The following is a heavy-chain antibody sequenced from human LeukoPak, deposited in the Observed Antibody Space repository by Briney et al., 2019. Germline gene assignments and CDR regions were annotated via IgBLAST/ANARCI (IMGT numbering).Heavy chain of an antibody. CDR1: GFSFGSYA. V-gene: IGHV3-23*01. CDR2: ISVGGGST. J-gene: IGHJ3*02. CDR3: VRAPSGLIPGSYDM. Sequence: PGGSLRLSCVASGFSFGSYAVTWVRQAPGKGLEWVSSISVGGGSTYYADSVKGRFTVSRDDSRSTLYLRMSDLRADDTAVYYCVRAPSGLIPGSYDMWGQGTMVTVSS. D-gene: IGHD1-26*01.